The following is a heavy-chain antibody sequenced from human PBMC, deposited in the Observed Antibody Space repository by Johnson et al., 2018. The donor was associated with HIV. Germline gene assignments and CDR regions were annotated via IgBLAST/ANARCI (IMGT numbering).Heavy chain of an antibody. D-gene: IGHD5-24*01. CDR3: ARACRDGYTCDVFDI. CDR1: GLNFSDYG. CDR2: ISFDGSNE. V-gene: IGHV3-30*14. J-gene: IGHJ3*02. Sequence: QEQLVESGGGVVQPGMFVTLSCAASGLNFSDYGMHWVRQAPGKGLEWVAVISFDGSNEYYTDSVKGRFSISRDNSKNTLYLQMKSLRADDTAVYYCARACRDGYTCDVFDIWGQGTMVTVSS.